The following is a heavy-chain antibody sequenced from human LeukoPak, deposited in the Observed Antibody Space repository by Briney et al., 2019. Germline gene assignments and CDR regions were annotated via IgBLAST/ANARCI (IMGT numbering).Heavy chain of an antibody. CDR2: IYTNGNT. J-gene: IGHJ2*01. D-gene: IGHD2-15*01. V-gene: IGHV4-61*02. CDR3: ASPRDVVVVVAATAGYFDL. CDR1: GGSISSGSYY. Sequence: SETLSLTCTVSGGSISSGSYYWSWIRQPAGKGLEWIGRIYTNGNTDYNPSLKSRVTISVDTSKNQFSLKLTSVTAADTAVYYCASPRDVVVVVAATAGYFDLWGRGTLVTVSS.